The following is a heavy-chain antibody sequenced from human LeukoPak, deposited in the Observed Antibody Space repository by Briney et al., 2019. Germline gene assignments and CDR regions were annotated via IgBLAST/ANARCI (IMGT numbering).Heavy chain of an antibody. D-gene: IGHD6-19*01. CDR2: MNPNSGNT. J-gene: IGHJ4*02. V-gene: IGHV1-8*01. CDR1: GYTFSSYD. Sequence: ASVKVSCKASGYTFSSYDINCVRQATGQGLEWMGWMNPNSGNTGYAQKLQGRVTMTRDTSINTAYMELSSLRSEDTGVYYCASGPSGWYDYWGQGTLVTVSS. CDR3: ASGPSGWYDY.